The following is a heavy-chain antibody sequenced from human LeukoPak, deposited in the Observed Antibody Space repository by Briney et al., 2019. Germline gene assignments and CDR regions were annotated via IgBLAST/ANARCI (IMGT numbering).Heavy chain of an antibody. Sequence: ASVKVSCKASGYTFTSYDINWVRQATGQGLEWMGWMNPNSGNTGYAQKFQGRVTMTRNTSISTAYTELSSLRSEDTAVYYCARSGGIVDENYMDVWGKGTTVTVSS. D-gene: IGHD3-22*01. V-gene: IGHV1-8*01. CDR3: ARSGGIVDENYMDV. CDR2: MNPNSGNT. J-gene: IGHJ6*03. CDR1: GYTFTSYD.